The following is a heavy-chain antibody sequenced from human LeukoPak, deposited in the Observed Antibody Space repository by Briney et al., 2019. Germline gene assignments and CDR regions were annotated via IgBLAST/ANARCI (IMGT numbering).Heavy chain of an antibody. V-gene: IGHV3-13*01. CDR3: AKHDPRRVVITNWFDP. D-gene: IGHD3-22*01. J-gene: IGHJ5*02. CDR2: FHTDGGI. Sequence: TGGSLRLSCAASGFTFSAYDMHWVRQAPGEGLEWVSAFHTDGGIYYLHSVKGRFTISRGNSKNTLYLQMNSLRAEDTAVYYCAKHDPRRVVITNWFDPWGQGTLVTVSS. CDR1: GFTFSAYD.